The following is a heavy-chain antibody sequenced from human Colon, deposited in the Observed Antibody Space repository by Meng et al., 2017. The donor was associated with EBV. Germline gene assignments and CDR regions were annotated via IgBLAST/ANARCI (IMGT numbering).Heavy chain of an antibody. V-gene: IGHV4-34*01. J-gene: IGHJ4*02. D-gene: IGHD6-19*01. CDR1: CGAFCAIT. Sequence: QCGAAMVEVPTPVSFIMVVYCGAFCAITWTGIRQPRGKGVQGIGEMKYSRRNNYNPSFKRRVNISTDTSTNKFSITVKSVTGADTAVYFCAKLYPPDQWLVTSAPREYWGQGTLVTVSS. CDR2: MKYSRRN. CDR3: AKLYPPDQWLVTSAPREY.